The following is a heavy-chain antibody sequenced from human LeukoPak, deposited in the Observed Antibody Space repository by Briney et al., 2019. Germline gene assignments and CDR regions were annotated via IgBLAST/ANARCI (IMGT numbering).Heavy chain of an antibody. CDR3: ARGGGAGPPSYFDS. CDR1: GFTFSSYT. D-gene: IGHD2-15*01. CDR2: ISHTSEYT. J-gene: IGHJ4*02. Sequence: GGSLRLSCAASGFTFSSYTMSWVRQAPGKGLEWVSAISHTSEYTYHADSVKGRFTISRDNSKNTLYLQMNSLRAEDTAMYYRARGGGAGPPSYFDSWGQGPLVTVPS. V-gene: IGHV3-23*01.